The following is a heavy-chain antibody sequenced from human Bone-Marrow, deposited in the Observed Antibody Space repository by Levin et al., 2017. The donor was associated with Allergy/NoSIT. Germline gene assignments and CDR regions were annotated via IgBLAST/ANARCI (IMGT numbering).Heavy chain of an antibody. V-gene: IGHV1-18*01. CDR1: GYTFTSYG. CDR3: ARDTDIVVVTAVKTRHDY. Sequence: GESLKISCKASGYTFTSYGISWVRQAPGQGLEWMGWISAYNGNTNYAQKLQGRVTMTTDTSTSTAYMELRSLRSDDTAVYYCARDTDIVVVTAVKTRHDYWGQGTLVTVSS. D-gene: IGHD2-21*02. CDR2: ISAYNGNT. J-gene: IGHJ4*02.